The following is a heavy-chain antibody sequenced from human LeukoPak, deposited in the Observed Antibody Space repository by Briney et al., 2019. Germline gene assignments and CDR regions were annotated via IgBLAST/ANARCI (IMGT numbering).Heavy chain of an antibody. CDR1: EFSFSTYG. Sequence: GGSLRLSCAASEFSFSTYGMHWVRQAPGKGLEWVSGIYTGGTTYYTDSVKGRFTISRDNPNNTLYLQMHSLRAEDTAVYYCAREISRFGIWGQGTLVTVSS. V-gene: IGHV3-NL1*01. D-gene: IGHD3-16*01. CDR2: IYTGGTT. CDR3: AREISRFGI. J-gene: IGHJ4*02.